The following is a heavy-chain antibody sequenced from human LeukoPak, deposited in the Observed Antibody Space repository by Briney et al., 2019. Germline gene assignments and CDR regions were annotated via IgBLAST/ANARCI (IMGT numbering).Heavy chain of an antibody. J-gene: IGHJ4*02. D-gene: IGHD6-19*01. CDR3: ARDRSDRLAVAGTSAFDY. CDR1: GFTFSSYS. CDR2: ISSSSSNI. Sequence: GGSLRLSCAASGFTFSSYSMNWVRQAPGKGLEWVSSISSSSSNIYYADSVKGRFTISRDNAKNSLYLQMNSLRAEDTAVYYCARDRSDRLAVAGTSAFDYWGQGTLVTVSS. V-gene: IGHV3-21*01.